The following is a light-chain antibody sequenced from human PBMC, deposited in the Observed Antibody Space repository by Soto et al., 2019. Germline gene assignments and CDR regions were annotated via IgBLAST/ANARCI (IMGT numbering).Light chain of an antibody. CDR2: DAS. Sequence: DIELTQSPSFLSASVGDRVTITCLASQGISTYLAWYQQKPGKAPKLLIYDASSLESGVPSRFSGSGSGTEFTLTISSMQPDDFATFYCQQYNGYSRTLGQGTKV. V-gene: IGKV1-5*01. CDR3: QQYNGYSRT. J-gene: IGKJ1*01. CDR1: QGISTY.